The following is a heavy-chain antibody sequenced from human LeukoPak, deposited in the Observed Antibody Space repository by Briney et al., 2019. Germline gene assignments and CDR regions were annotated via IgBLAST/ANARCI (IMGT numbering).Heavy chain of an antibody. CDR3: AKDGEDFWSGYYTGY. CDR1: GFTFSGYG. V-gene: IGHV3-33*06. CDR2: IWYDGSNQ. D-gene: IGHD3-3*01. J-gene: IGHJ4*02. Sequence: PGGSLRLSCAASGFTFSGYGMHWVRQAPGKGLEWVAVIWYDGSNQYYADSVTGRFTISRDNSKNTLYLQMNSLRAEDTAVYYCAKDGEDFWSGYYTGYWGQGTLVTVSS.